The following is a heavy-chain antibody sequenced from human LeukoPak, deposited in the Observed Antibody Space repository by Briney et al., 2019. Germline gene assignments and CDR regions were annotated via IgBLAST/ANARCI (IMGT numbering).Heavy chain of an antibody. CDR2: ISAYNGNT. V-gene: IGHV1-18*01. J-gene: IGHJ4*02. D-gene: IGHD2-2*01. CDR3: ARDSPDIVVVPAASYY. Sequence: GASVKVSCKASGYTFTSYGISWVRQAPGQGLEWMGWISAYNGNTNYAQKLQGGVTMTTDTSTSTAYVELRSLRSDDTAVYYCARDSPDIVVVPAASYYWGQGTLVTVSS. CDR1: GYTFTSYG.